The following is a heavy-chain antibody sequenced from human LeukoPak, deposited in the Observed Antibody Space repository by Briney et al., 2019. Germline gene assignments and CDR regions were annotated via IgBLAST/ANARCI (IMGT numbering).Heavy chain of an antibody. J-gene: IGHJ6*03. D-gene: IGHD2-2*02. CDR2: INTDGSST. CDR3: ARGIVPTAVLYYYYYMDV. CDR1: GFTFSSYW. Sequence: GGSLRLSCAASGFTFSSYWMHWVRQAPGKGLVWVSRINTDGSSTSYADSVKGRFTISRDNSKNTVYLQMNSLRAEDTAVYYCARGIVPTAVLYYYYYMDVWGKGTTVTVSS. V-gene: IGHV3-74*01.